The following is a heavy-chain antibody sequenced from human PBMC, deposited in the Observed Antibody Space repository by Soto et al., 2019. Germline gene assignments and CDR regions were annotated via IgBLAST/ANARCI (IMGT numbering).Heavy chain of an antibody. D-gene: IGHD2-2*01. CDR2: INHSGST. V-gene: IGHV4-34*01. J-gene: IGHJ6*02. CDR3: ARVCSSTSCPYYYGMDV. Sequence: PSETLSLTCAVYGGSFSGYYWRWIRQPPGKGLEWIGEINHSGSTNYNPSLKSRVTISVDTSKNQFSLKLSSVTAADTAVYYCARVCSSTSCPYYYGMDVWGQGTTVTVSS. CDR1: GGSFSGYY.